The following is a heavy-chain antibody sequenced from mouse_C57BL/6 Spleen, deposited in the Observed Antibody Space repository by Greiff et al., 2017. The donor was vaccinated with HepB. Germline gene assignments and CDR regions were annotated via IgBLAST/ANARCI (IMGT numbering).Heavy chain of an antibody. J-gene: IGHJ4*01. CDR2: IDPSDSET. D-gene: IGHD2-1*01. CDR1: GYTFTSYW. Sequence: VQLQQSGAELVRPGSSVKLSCKASGYTFTSYWMHWVKQRPIQGLEWIGNIDPSDSETHYNQKFKDKATLTVDKSSSTAYMQLSSLTSEDSAVYYGAREGNYAVMDYWGQGTSVTVSS. CDR3: AREGNYAVMDY. V-gene: IGHV1-52*01.